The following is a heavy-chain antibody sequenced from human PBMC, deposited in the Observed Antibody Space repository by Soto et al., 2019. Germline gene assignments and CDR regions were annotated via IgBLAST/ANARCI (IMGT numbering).Heavy chain of an antibody. D-gene: IGHD2-15*01. V-gene: IGHV4-31*03. CDR3: ARESEDTVQVYFDY. CDR2: IYYSGST. Sequence: QVQLQESGPGLVKPSQTLSLTCTVSGGSISSGGYYWSWIRQHPGKGLEWIGYIYYSGSTYYNPSLKSRVTISVDTSKNQFSLKLSSVTAADTAVYYCARESEDTVQVYFDYWGQGTLVTVSS. J-gene: IGHJ4*02. CDR1: GGSISSGGYY.